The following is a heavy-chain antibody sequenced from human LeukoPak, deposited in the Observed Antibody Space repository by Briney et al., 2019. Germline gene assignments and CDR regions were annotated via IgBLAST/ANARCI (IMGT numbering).Heavy chain of an antibody. CDR3: AREAGGSDTYYLDY. Sequence: ASVRVSCKTSGYTFTDYYIHWVRQAPGQRLEWMGRINPRSGGITYAQKFQGRVTMTRDTAISTAYMDLSGLRSDDTAVYYCAREAGGSDTYYLDYWGQGVLVTVSS. V-gene: IGHV1-2*06. CDR2: INPRSGGI. D-gene: IGHD1-26*01. CDR1: GYTFTDYY. J-gene: IGHJ4*02.